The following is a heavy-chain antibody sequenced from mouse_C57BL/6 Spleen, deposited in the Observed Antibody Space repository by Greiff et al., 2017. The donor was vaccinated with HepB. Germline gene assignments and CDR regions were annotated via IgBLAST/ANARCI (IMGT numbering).Heavy chain of an antibody. CDR2: INPNYGTT. V-gene: IGHV1-39*01. Sequence: HLVESGPELVKPGASVKISCKASGYSFTDYNMNWVKQSNGKSLEWIGVINPNYGTTSYNQKFKGKATLTVDQSSSTAYMQLNSLTSEDSAVYYCARTHYYGSSYGYFDYWGQGTTLTVSS. CDR3: ARTHYYGSSYGYFDY. J-gene: IGHJ2*01. D-gene: IGHD1-1*01. CDR1: GYSFTDYN.